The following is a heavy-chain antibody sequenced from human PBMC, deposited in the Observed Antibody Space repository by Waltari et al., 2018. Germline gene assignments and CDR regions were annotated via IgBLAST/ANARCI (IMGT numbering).Heavy chain of an antibody. CDR1: GYTFTSYA. CDR2: INAGNGNT. V-gene: IGHV1-3*03. CDR3: ARGDSWRGVNYFDY. Sequence: QVQLVQSGAEVKKPGASVKVSCKASGYTFTSYAMHWVRQAPGQRLEWMGWINAGNGNTKYSQEFQGRVTITRDTSARTAYMELSSLRSEDMSVYYCARGDSWRGVNYFDYWGQGTLVTVSS. J-gene: IGHJ4*02. D-gene: IGHD2-21*02.